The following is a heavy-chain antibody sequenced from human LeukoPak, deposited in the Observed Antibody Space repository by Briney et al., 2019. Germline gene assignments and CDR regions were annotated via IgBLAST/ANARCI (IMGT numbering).Heavy chain of an antibody. D-gene: IGHD3-22*01. CDR3: ARVSYDTSGYYYGSYDC. Sequence: GGSLRLSCAASGFTFSSYAMSWVRQAPGKGLEWVSGISGRGGSTYYADSVKGRFTISRDNSKNTLYLQMDSLRADDTAVYYCARVSYDTSGYYYGSYDCWGRGTLVTVSS. J-gene: IGHJ4*02. CDR1: GFTFSSYA. V-gene: IGHV3-23*01. CDR2: ISGRGGST.